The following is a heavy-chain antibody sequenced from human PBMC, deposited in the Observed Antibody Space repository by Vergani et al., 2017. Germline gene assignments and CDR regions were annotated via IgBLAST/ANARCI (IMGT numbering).Heavy chain of an antibody. CDR3: AKDLSNGGKGLGYFDY. J-gene: IGHJ4*02. CDR2: ISGSGGST. Sequence: EVQLLESGGGLVQPGGSLRLSCAASGFTFSSYAMSWVRQAPGKGLEWVSAISGSGGSTYYADSVKGRFTISRDNSKNTLYLQMNSLRAEDTAVYYCAKDLSNGGKGLGYFDYWGQGTLVTVSS. CDR1: GFTFSSYA. V-gene: IGHV3-23*01. D-gene: IGHD4-23*01.